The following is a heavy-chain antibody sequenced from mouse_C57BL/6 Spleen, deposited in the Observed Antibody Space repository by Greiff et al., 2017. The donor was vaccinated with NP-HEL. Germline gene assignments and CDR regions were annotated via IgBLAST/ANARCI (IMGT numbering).Heavy chain of an antibody. V-gene: IGHV1-15*01. CDR3: TRGGLRHLHAMDY. D-gene: IGHD2-4*01. CDR2: IDPETGGT. CDR1: GYTFTDYE. Sequence: QVQLQQSGAELVRPGASVTLSCKASGYTFTDYEMHWVKQTTVHGLEWIGAIDPETGGTAYNQKFKGKAILTADKSSSTAYMELRSLTSEDSAVYYCTRGGLRHLHAMDYWGQGTSVTVSS. J-gene: IGHJ4*01.